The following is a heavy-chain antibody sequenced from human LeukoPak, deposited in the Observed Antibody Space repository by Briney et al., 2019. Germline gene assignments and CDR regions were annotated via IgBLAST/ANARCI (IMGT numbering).Heavy chain of an antibody. V-gene: IGHV4-38-2*02. CDR3: ARGRHYHFWSAPVASGTSYTYYFDY. J-gene: IGHJ4*02. CDR2: IYHSGST. CDR1: GYSISSGYY. D-gene: IGHD3-3*01. Sequence: NPSETLSLTCTVSGYSISSGYYWGWIRQPPGKGLEWIGSIYHSGSTNYNPSLKSRVTISIDTSKNEFSLKLNSVTAADTAMYYCARGRHYHFWSAPVASGTSYTYYFDYWGQGTLVTVSS.